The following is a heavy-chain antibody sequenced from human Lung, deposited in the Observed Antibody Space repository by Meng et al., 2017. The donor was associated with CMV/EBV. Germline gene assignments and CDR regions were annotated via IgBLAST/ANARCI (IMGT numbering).Heavy chain of an antibody. Sequence: SXXVSXXASGYTFTSYFMHWVRQAPGQGLEWMGIINPSGGSTSYAQKFQGRVTMTRDTSTSTVYMELSSLRSEDTAVYYCARALSYYYGDYYYCYGMEVWXQGTXVTVAS. V-gene: IGHV1-46*01. CDR1: GYTFTSYF. J-gene: IGHJ6*02. D-gene: IGHD3-10*01. CDR2: INPSGGST. CDR3: ARALSYYYGDYYYCYGMEV.